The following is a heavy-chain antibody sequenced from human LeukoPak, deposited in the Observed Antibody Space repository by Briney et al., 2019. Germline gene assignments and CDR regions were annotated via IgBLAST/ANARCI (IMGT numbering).Heavy chain of an antibody. V-gene: IGHV1-2*04. CDR3: ARDLGYCSGGSCYGAFDI. Sequence: ASVKVSCKASGYTFTSYGISWVRQAPGQGLEWMGWINPNSGGTNYAQKFQGWVTMTRDTSISTAYMELSRLRSDDTAVYYCARDLGYCSGGSCYGAFDIWGQGTMVTVSS. CDR1: GYTFTSYG. D-gene: IGHD2-15*01. CDR2: INPNSGGT. J-gene: IGHJ3*02.